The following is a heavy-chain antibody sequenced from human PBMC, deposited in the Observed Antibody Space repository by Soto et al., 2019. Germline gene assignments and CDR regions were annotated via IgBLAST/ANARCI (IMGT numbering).Heavy chain of an antibody. V-gene: IGHV1-18*01. D-gene: IGHD6-13*01. CDR1: GFTFSDYG. CDR3: GREGQQLAQEKYYQFNGMDV. CDR2: ISGDNINS. J-gene: IGHJ6*02. Sequence: GASVKVSCKASGFTFSDYGLSWMRQAPGQPLEWMGWISGDNINSKYSQKFQGRLTMTTDTSTATASMELRSLTSDDTAVYYCGREGQQLAQEKYYQFNGMDVWGQGTTVTVSS.